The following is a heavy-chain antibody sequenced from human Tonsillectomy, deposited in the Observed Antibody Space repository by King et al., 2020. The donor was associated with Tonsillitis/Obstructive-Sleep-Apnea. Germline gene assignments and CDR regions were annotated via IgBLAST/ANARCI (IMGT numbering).Heavy chain of an antibody. CDR1: GDSVSSNSAA. V-gene: IGHV6-1*01. J-gene: IGHJ5*02. CDR2: TYYRSKWYN. CDR3: AREEYCSGGSCYLSWFDP. D-gene: IGHD2-15*01. Sequence: VQLQQSGPGLVKPSQTLSLTCAISGDSVSSNSAAWNWIRQSPSRGLEWLGRTYYRSKWYNDYAVSVKSRITINPDTSKNQFSLQLNSVTPEDTAVYYWAREEYCSGGSCYLSWFDPWGQGTLVTVSS.